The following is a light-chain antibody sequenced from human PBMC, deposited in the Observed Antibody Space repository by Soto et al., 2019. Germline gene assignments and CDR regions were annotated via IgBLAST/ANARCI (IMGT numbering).Light chain of an antibody. Sequence: EIVLTHPPGTLSLSPWERAALSSSASQSVSSSYLAWYQQKPGQAPRLLIYGASSRATGIPDRFSGSGSGTDFTLTISRLEPEDFAVYYCQQYGSSPSITFGQGTRLEIK. CDR3: QQYGSSPSIT. CDR2: GAS. CDR1: QSVSSSY. V-gene: IGKV3-20*01. J-gene: IGKJ5*01.